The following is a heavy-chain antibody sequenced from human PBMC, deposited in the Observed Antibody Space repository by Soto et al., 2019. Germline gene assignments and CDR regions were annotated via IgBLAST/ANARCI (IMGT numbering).Heavy chain of an antibody. Sequence: GESLKISCQGSGYNFTNYWIIWVRQVPGKGLEWMGRIDPSDSYVNYNPSFQGHVTFSADKSVSSVYLQWTSLRASDTAMYYCARRCYDFWSGYYTGEAFDIWGQGTMVTVSS. CDR2: IDPSDSYV. J-gene: IGHJ3*02. V-gene: IGHV5-10-1*01. D-gene: IGHD3-3*01. CDR1: GYNFTNYW. CDR3: ARRCYDFWSGYYTGEAFDI.